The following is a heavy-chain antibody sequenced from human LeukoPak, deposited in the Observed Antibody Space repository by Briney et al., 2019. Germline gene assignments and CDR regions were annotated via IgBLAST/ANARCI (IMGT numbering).Heavy chain of an antibody. CDR2: VDPEDGET. V-gene: IGHV1-69-2*01. CDR1: GFKFIDYY. CDR3: ATGGEPGDNTHDYYYYMDV. J-gene: IGHJ6*03. Sequence: ATVKISCKVSGFKFIDYYMHWVQQAPGKGLEWMGLVDPEDGETRSAEKFQGRVTITADTSTDTAYMELSSLRSEDTAVYYCATGGEPGDNTHDYYYYMDVWGKGTSVTVSS. D-gene: IGHD1-26*01.